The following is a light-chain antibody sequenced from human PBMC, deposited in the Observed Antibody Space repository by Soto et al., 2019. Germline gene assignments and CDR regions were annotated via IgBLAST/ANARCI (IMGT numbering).Light chain of an antibody. J-gene: IGKJ1*01. CDR2: AAS. CDR3: QQYDSSPRT. V-gene: IGKV1-8*01. Sequence: ANLMIQAAASPSPSTRDRLTITCLASQGISSYLAWYQQKPGKAPKLLIYAASSLQSGVPSRFSGSGSGTDFTLTISRLEPEDFAVYYCQQYDSSPRTFGQGTKVDIK. CDR1: QGISSY.